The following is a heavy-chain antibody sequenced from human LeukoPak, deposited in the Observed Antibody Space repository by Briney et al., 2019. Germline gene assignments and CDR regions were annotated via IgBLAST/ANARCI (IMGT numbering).Heavy chain of an antibody. Sequence: SETLSLTCAVYGGSFSGYYWSWIRQPPGKGLEWIGEINHSGSTSYNPSLKSRVTISVDTSKNQFSLKLSSVTAADTAVYYCAKTAAGLAIGDYYYGMDVWGKGTTVTVSS. J-gene: IGHJ6*04. CDR1: GGSFSGYY. D-gene: IGHD6-13*01. CDR3: AKTAAGLAIGDYYYGMDV. CDR2: INHSGST. V-gene: IGHV4-34*01.